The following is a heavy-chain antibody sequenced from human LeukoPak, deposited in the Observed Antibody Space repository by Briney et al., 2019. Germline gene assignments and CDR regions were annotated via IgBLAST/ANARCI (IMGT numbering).Heavy chain of an antibody. Sequence: SETLSLTCAVSGGSISSSSYYWGWIRQPPGKGLEWIGSIYYSGSTYYNPSLKSRVTISVDTSKNQFSLKLSSVTAADTAVYYCARSTNDHVWGSYGLGDAFDIWGQGTMVTVSS. CDR2: IYYSGST. CDR1: GGSISSSSYY. V-gene: IGHV4-39*01. D-gene: IGHD3-16*01. J-gene: IGHJ3*02. CDR3: ARSTNDHVWGSYGLGDAFDI.